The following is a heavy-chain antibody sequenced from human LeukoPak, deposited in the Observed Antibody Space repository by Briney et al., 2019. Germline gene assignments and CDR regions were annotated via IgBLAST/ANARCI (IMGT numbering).Heavy chain of an antibody. J-gene: IGHJ4*02. V-gene: IGHV3-53*01. CDR3: ARDTPPDY. CDR1: GITVSSNY. Sequence: GGSLRLSCAASGITVSSNYMSWVRQAPGKGLEWVSVISSGGSTSYADSVKGRFTISTANSKNTLYLQMNSLRAEDTAVYYCARDTPPDYWGQGTLVTVSS. CDR2: ISSGGST.